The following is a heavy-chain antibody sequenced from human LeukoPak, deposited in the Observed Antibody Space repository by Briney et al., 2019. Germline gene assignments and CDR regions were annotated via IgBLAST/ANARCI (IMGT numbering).Heavy chain of an antibody. V-gene: IGHV3-23*05. J-gene: IGHJ4*02. D-gene: IGHD5-18*01. CDR2: ISGSST. CDR1: GFSLGEYA. CDR3: VKGPQVGDGYHPVY. Sequence: PGDSLRLSCAASGFSLGEYAMSWVRQAPGKGPEWVSAISGSSTYYSDSVKGRFTISRDTSKTTVYLQMNVLREDDTALYYCVKGPQVGDGYHPVYWGQGTLVTVS.